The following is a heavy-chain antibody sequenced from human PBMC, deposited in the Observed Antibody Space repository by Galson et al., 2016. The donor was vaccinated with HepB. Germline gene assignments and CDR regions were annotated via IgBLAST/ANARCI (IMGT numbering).Heavy chain of an antibody. J-gene: IGHJ3*02. CDR3: AREGKGGFDI. CDR2: ISSSSSYI. D-gene: IGHD2-15*01. Sequence: SLRLSCAASGLTFSSYSMNWVRQAPGKGLEWVSSISSSSSYIYYADSVKGRFTISRDNAKNSLYLQMNSLRVEDTAVYYCAREGKGGFDIWGQGTMVTVSS. CDR1: GLTFSSYS. V-gene: IGHV3-21*01.